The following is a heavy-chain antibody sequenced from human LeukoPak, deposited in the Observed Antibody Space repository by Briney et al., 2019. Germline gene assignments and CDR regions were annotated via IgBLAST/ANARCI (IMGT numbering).Heavy chain of an antibody. Sequence: PGGSLRLSCAASGFTFSSYAMSWVRQAPGKGLEWVSAISGSGGSTNSADSVKGRFTISRDNSKNTLYLQMNSLRAEDTAVYYCAKGGSYYGSGSLDAFDIWGQGTMVTVSS. CDR1: GFTFSSYA. V-gene: IGHV3-23*01. D-gene: IGHD3-10*01. CDR3: AKGGSYYGSGSLDAFDI. CDR2: ISGSGGST. J-gene: IGHJ3*02.